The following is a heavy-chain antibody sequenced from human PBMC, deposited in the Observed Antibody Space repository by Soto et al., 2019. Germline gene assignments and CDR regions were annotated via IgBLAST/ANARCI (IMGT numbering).Heavy chain of an antibody. CDR3: AKGRSGVVQAAMNY. D-gene: IGHD2-2*01. CDR1: GFTFASFA. CDR2: VDGGGGDT. J-gene: IGHJ4*02. Sequence: EVQLLESGGGLVQPGGSLRLSCAASGFTFASFAMTWVRQAPGQGLEWVSSVDGGGGDTYYAGSVKGRFTISRDNSKNTLYRQMTSLKAEDTAVYYCAKGRSGVVQAAMNYWGQGALVTVSS. V-gene: IGHV3-23*01.